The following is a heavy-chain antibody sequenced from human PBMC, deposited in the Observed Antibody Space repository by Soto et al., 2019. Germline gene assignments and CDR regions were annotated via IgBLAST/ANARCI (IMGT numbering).Heavy chain of an antibody. D-gene: IGHD3-10*01. CDR2: INHSGST. CDR3: ARGPPGVWFVRSCWFDP. CDR1: GGSFSGYY. Sequence: SETLSLTGAGYGGSFSGYYWSWIRQRPGKGLEWIGEINHSGSTNYNPSLKSRVTISVDTSKNQFSLKLSSVTAADTSVYDCARGPPGVWFVRSCWFDPWGQGTLVTVS. V-gene: IGHV4-34*01. J-gene: IGHJ5*02.